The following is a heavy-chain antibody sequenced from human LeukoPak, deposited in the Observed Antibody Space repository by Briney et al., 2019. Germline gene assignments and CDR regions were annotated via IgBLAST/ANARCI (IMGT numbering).Heavy chain of an antibody. V-gene: IGHV4-59*08. Sequence: PSETLSLTCTVSGGSISSYYWSWIRQPPGKGLEWIGYIYYSGSTNYNPSLKSRVTISVDTSKNQFSLKLSSVTAADTAVYYCARHFYSGSFHDAFDIWGQGTMVTVSS. CDR2: IYYSGST. CDR1: GGSISSYY. D-gene: IGHD1-26*01. J-gene: IGHJ3*02. CDR3: ARHFYSGSFHDAFDI.